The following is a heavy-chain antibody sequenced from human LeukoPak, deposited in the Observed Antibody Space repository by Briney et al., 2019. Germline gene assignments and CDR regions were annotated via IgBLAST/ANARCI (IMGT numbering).Heavy chain of an antibody. CDR3: ARVASTVLGGGWGDNQSFNYYYYYMDV. J-gene: IGHJ6*03. Sequence: GGTLRLSCAASGFTFSSYGMSWVRQAPGKGLEWVSAISGSGGSTYYADSVKGRFTISRDNSKNTLYLQMNSLRAEDTALYYCARVASTVLGGGWGDNQSFNYYYYYMDVWGKGTTVTVSS. CDR2: ISGSGGST. V-gene: IGHV3-23*01. CDR1: GFTFSSYG. D-gene: IGHD4-17*01.